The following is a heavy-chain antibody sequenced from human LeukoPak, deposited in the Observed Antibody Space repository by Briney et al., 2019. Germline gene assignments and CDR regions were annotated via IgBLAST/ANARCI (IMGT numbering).Heavy chain of an antibody. CDR1: GYTFTSYA. J-gene: IGHJ4*02. D-gene: IGHD3-22*01. Sequence: ASVKVSCKASGYTFTSYAMHWVRQAPGQRLEWMGWISAYNGNTNYAQKLQGRVTMTTDTSTSTAYMELRSLRSDDTAVYYCARGMRYDSSGYDYWGQGTLVTVSS. V-gene: IGHV1-18*01. CDR3: ARGMRYDSSGYDY. CDR2: ISAYNGNT.